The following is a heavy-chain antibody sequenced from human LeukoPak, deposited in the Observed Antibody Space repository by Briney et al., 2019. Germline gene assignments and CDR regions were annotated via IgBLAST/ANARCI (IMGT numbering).Heavy chain of an antibody. D-gene: IGHD3-10*01. CDR1: GYTFTSYH. J-gene: IGHJ4*02. CDR3: ARDSPMVRGD. V-gene: IGHV1-2*02. CDR2: INPSGGTT. Sequence: ASVKVSCKASGYTFTSYHMHWVRQAPGQGLEWMGIINPSGGTTNYAQKFQGRVTMTRDTSISTAYMELSRLRSDDTAVYYCARDSPMVRGDWGQGTLVTVSS.